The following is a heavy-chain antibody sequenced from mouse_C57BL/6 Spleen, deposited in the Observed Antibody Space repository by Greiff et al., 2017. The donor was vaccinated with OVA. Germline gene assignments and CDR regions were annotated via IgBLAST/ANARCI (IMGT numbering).Heavy chain of an antibody. CDR2: IDPENGDT. Sequence: EVQRVESGAELVRPGASVKLSCTASGFNIKDDYMHWVKQRPEQGLEWIGWIDPENGDTEYASKFQGKATITADTSSNTAYLQLSSLTSEDTAVYYCTTRNYYFDYWGQGTTLTVSS. V-gene: IGHV14-4*01. J-gene: IGHJ2*01. D-gene: IGHD2-1*01. CDR3: TTRNYYFDY. CDR1: GFNIKDDY.